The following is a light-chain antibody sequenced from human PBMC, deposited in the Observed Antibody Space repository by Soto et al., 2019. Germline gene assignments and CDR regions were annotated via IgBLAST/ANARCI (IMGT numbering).Light chain of an antibody. Sequence: DIQMTQSPSTLSASVGDRVTITCRASQSISSWLAWYQQKPVKAPKLLIYKASSLESGVPSRFSGSGSGTEYTLTISSLQPDDCATYYCQQYNSYSRTFGQGTKVEIK. CDR1: QSISSW. J-gene: IGKJ1*01. V-gene: IGKV1-5*03. CDR3: QQYNSYSRT. CDR2: KAS.